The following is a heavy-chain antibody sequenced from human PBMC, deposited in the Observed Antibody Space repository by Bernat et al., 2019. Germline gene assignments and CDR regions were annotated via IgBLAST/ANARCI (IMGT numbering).Heavy chain of an antibody. J-gene: IGHJ4*02. Sequence: QVQLVQSGAEVKKPGASVKVSCKASGYTFTGYNMHWVRKAPGQGLEWMGWINPNSGGTNYAQKFQGRVTMTRHTSISTAYMEVSRLRSDDSAVYYCAREELYGDYGYWGQGTLVTVSS. D-gene: IGHD4-17*01. CDR3: AREELYGDYGY. CDR1: GYTFTGYN. CDR2: INPNSGGT. V-gene: IGHV1-2*02.